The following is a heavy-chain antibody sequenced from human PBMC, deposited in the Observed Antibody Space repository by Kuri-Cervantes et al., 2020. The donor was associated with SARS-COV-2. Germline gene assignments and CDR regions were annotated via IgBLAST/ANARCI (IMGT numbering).Heavy chain of an antibody. Sequence: GSLRLSCAVYGGSFSGYYWSWIRQPPGKGLEWIGEINHSGSTNYNPSLKSRVTISVDTSKNQLSLKLSSVTAADTAVYYCARRVVSGMDVWGQGTTVTVSS. V-gene: IGHV4-34*01. J-gene: IGHJ6*02. CDR2: INHSGST. CDR1: GGSFSGYY. D-gene: IGHD3-22*01. CDR3: ARRVVSGMDV.